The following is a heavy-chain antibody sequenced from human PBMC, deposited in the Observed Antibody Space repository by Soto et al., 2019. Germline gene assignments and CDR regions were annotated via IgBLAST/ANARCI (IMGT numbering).Heavy chain of an antibody. CDR2: INHIGKT. Sequence: SETLSLTCAVYGGSFSGYYWSWIRQPPGKGLEWIGEINHIGKTNYNPALTGRVAISVDTTKNQFYMQLNSVTAADTAVYYCARAPYDYVWGSYRAPWFDPWGQGTLVTVS. J-gene: IGHJ5*02. CDR1: GGSFSGYY. D-gene: IGHD3-16*02. V-gene: IGHV4-34*01. CDR3: ARAPYDYVWGSYRAPWFDP.